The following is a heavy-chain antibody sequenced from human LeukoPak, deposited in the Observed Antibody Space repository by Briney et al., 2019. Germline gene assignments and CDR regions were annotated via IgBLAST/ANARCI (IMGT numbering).Heavy chain of an antibody. CDR2: INESGTT. Sequence: ESSETLSLTCAVFGGSLSGYYWTWVRQAPGKGLEWIGEINESGTTNYNPSLDNRVTISVDRPKNQFPLKVTSLTAADTAVFYCARALMTLVRGVPRTTWFDPWGPGTLVTVSS. V-gene: IGHV4-34*01. J-gene: IGHJ5*02. D-gene: IGHD3-10*01. CDR3: ARALMTLVRGVPRTTWFDP. CDR1: GGSLSGYY.